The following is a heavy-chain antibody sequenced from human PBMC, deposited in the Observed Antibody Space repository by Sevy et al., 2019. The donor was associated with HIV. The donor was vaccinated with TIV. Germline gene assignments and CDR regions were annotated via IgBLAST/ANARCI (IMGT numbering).Heavy chain of an antibody. CDR3: VKDTYFDFWSGYNNWFDP. CDR1: GFSFDDFA. V-gene: IGHV3-9*01. J-gene: IGHJ5*02. Sequence: GGSLRLSCVASGFSFDDFAMHWVRQAPGKGLEWFSGISWDSGRMGYADSVMGRFTISRDNAKNSLYMEMNGLRVEDTALYYCVKDTYFDFWSGYNNWFDPWGQGSQVTVSS. D-gene: IGHD3-3*01. CDR2: ISWDSGRM.